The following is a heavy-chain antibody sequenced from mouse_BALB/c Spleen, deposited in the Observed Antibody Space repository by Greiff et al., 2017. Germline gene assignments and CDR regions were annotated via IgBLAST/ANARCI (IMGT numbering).Heavy chain of an antibody. CDR3: ARSGYYYGSSWGYFDC. CDR2: ISSGSSTI. Sequence: EVHLVESGGGLVQPGGSRKLSCAASGFTFSSFGMYWVRQAPEKGLEWVAYISSGSSTIYYADTVKGRFTISRDNPKNTLFLQMTSLRSEDTAMYYCARSGYYYGSSWGYFDCWGQGTTLTVSS. J-gene: IGHJ2*01. D-gene: IGHD1-1*01. CDR1: GFTFSSFG. V-gene: IGHV5-17*02.